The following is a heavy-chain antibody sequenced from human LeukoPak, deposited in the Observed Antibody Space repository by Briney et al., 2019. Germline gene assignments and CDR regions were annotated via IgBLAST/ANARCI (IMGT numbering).Heavy chain of an antibody. CDR3: AKDGYSSSWYVHFDY. CDR2: ISGSGGGT. Sequence: GGSLRLSCAASGFTFSSIAMSWVRQAPDKGLEWVSTISGSGGGTYYADSVKGRFTISRDNSKNTLYLQMNSLRAEDTAVYYCAKDGYSSSWYVHFDYWGQGTLVTVSS. CDR1: GFTFSSIA. J-gene: IGHJ4*02. D-gene: IGHD6-13*01. V-gene: IGHV3-23*01.